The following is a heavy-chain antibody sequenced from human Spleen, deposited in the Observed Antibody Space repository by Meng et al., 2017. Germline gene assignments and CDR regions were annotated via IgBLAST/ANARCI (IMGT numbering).Heavy chain of an antibody. Sequence: GSLRLSCTISGGSIGTDYCSWIRQPPGKGLEWIGYIHHSGSTKYNPSLNTRVTISADTSRNQFSLNLSSVTAADTAVYYCARDSPLRRSSPLAFDIWGQGTMVTVSS. CDR3: ARDSPLRRSSPLAFDI. J-gene: IGHJ3*02. D-gene: IGHD6-6*01. V-gene: IGHV4-59*01. CDR1: GGSIGTDY. CDR2: IHHSGST.